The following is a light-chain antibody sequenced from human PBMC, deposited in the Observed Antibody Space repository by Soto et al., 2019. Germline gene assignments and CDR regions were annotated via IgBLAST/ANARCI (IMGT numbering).Light chain of an antibody. CDR3: QQSYSTPLT. Sequence: DIQMTQAPSSLSASVGDRVTITCRASQAISCYLNWYQQKPGKAPELLIYAASYLGNGVPSRFSGSGSGTYFTLTISSLQPEDLATYDCQQSYSTPLTFGVGTKVEIK. CDR1: QAISCY. CDR2: AAS. V-gene: IGKV1-39*01. J-gene: IGKJ4*01.